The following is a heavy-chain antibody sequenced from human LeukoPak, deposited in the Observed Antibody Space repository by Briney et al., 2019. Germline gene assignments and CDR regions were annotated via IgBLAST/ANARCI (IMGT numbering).Heavy chain of an antibody. Sequence: GASVKVSCKASGYTFTSYHMHWVRQAPGQGLEWMGIINPSGGSTSYAQKFQGRVTMTRGMSTSTVYMELRSLRSDDTAVYYCARDGGYDFWSGYYDYYYYMDVWGKGTTVTVSS. CDR1: GYTFTSYH. CDR2: INPSGGST. J-gene: IGHJ6*03. V-gene: IGHV1-46*01. D-gene: IGHD3-3*01. CDR3: ARDGGYDFWSGYYDYYYYMDV.